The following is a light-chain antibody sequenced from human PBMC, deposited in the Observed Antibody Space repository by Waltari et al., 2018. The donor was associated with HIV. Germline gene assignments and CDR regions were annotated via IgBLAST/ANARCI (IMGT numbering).Light chain of an antibody. Sequence: QSALTQPASVSGSPGQSTTISCFGTNSDIGTYNYVSWYQQHPGKVPKLLIYEVANRPSGSSHRFSGSKSGNTSYLTLSGLQAEDEADYYCSSYTPTSFVVFGGGTKLTVL. V-gene: IGLV2-14*01. CDR3: SSYTPTSFVV. CDR2: EVA. CDR1: NSDIGTYNY. J-gene: IGLJ2*01.